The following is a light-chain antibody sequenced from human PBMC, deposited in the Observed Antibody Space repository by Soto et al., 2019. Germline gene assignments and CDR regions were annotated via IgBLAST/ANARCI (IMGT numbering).Light chain of an antibody. J-gene: IGKJ1*01. Sequence: DIQMTQSPSSVSASVRDRVTITCRASQGITSWLAWYQQKPGKAPKLLLYGASSLASGVPSRFSSSGSGTECTLTISSLQPEDVATYYCHHANSFPPWTFGKGTKVEIK. CDR1: QGITSW. CDR3: HHANSFPPWT. CDR2: GAS. V-gene: IGKV1-12*01.